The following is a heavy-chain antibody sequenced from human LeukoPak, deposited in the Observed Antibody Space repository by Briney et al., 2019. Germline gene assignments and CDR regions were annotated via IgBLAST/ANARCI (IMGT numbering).Heavy chain of an antibody. V-gene: IGHV1-2*04. CDR2: INPNSGGT. J-gene: IGHJ3*02. D-gene: IGHD2-2*01. Sequence: ASVTVSCTASGYTFTGYYMHWVRQAPGQGLEWMGWINPNSGGTNYAQKFQGWVTMTRDTSISTAYMELSRLRSDDTAVYYCARGEVGVPAAIRVGAFDIWGQGTMVTVSS. CDR3: ARGEVGVPAAIRVGAFDI. CDR1: GYTFTGYY.